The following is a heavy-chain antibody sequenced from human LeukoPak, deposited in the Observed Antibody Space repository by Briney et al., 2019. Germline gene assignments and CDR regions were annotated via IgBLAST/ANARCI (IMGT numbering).Heavy chain of an antibody. CDR3: ARGRRIVRGVIITSSYYYYMDV. CDR1: GYTFTGYY. J-gene: IGHJ6*03. D-gene: IGHD3-10*01. Sequence: ASVKVSCKASGYTFTGYYMHWVRQAPGQGLEWMGWINPNSGGTNYAQKFQGRVTMTRDTSISTAYMELSRLRSDDTAVYYCARGRRIVRGVIITSSYYYYMDVWGKGTTVTVSS. V-gene: IGHV1-2*02. CDR2: INPNSGGT.